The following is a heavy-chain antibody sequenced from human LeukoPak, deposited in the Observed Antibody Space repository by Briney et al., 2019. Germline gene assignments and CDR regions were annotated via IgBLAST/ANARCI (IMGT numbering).Heavy chain of an antibody. D-gene: IGHD3-10*01. V-gene: IGHV1-18*01. CDR1: GYTFTSYG. Sequence: ASVKVSCKASGYTFTSYGISWVRQAPGQGLEWMGWISAYNGNTNYAQKFQGRVTMTEDTSTDTAYMELSSLRSEDTAVYYCATGVLVRGVSFDYWGQGTLVTVSS. J-gene: IGHJ4*02. CDR3: ATGVLVRGVSFDY. CDR2: ISAYNGNT.